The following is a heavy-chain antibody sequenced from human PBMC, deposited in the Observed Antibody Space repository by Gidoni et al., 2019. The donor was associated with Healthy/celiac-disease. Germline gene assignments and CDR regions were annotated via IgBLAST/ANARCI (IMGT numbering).Heavy chain of an antibody. J-gene: IGHJ6*02. CDR2: INSDGSST. Sequence: EVQLVESGGGLVQPGGSLRLSCAASGFTFSSYWMHWVRQAPGKGLVWVSRINSDGSSTSYADSVKGRFTISRDNAKNTLYLQMNSLRAEDTAVYYCARDLRYFDWLSRESLSHGMDVWGQGTTVTVSS. CDR3: ARDLRYFDWLSRESLSHGMDV. V-gene: IGHV3-74*01. D-gene: IGHD3-9*01. CDR1: GFTFSSYW.